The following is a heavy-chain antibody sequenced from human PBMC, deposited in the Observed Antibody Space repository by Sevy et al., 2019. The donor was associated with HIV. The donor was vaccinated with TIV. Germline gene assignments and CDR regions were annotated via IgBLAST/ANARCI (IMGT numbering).Heavy chain of an antibody. CDR2: IYYNGHI. V-gene: IGHV4-59*08. CDR1: GGSITSLY. CDR3: AGENAWGRGYS. Sequence: SETLSLICTVSGGSITSLYWNWIRQPPGKGLEWIANIYYNGHINYNPSLKSRVTLSLDTSKNQFSLRLSSVTAADSAMYYCAGENAWGRGYSWGQGTLVTVSS. J-gene: IGHJ4*02. D-gene: IGHD1-26*01.